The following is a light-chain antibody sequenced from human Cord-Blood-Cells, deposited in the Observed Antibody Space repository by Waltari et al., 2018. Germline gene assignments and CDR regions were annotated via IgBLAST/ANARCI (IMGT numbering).Light chain of an antibody. J-gene: IGLJ3*02. CDR2: EVS. Sequence: QSALTQPASVSGSPRQSITISCTGTSSDVGGYNYVSWYQQHPGKAPKLMIYEVSNRPSGVSNRFSGSNSGNTASLTISGLQAEDEADYYCSSYTSSSTLVFGGGTKLTVL. CDR1: SSDVGGYNY. CDR3: SSYTSSSTLV. V-gene: IGLV2-14*01.